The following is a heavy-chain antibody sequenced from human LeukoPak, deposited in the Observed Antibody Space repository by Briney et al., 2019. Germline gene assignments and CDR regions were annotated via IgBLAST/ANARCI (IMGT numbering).Heavy chain of an antibody. CDR1: GFTFGTYA. D-gene: IGHD2-15*01. J-gene: IGHJ4*02. Sequence: GESLKISCVASGFTFGTYAMSWVRQAAGKGLEWVSAISARGDRTYYADSVKGRFTISRDNSKNTLYVQMNSLRAEDTAVYYCAKDGRVVVAAYFDYWGQGTLVTVSS. V-gene: IGHV3-23*01. CDR2: ISARGDRT. CDR3: AKDGRVVVAAYFDY.